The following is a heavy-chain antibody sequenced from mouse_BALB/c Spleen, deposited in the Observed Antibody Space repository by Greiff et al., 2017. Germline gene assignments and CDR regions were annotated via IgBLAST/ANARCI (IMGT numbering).Heavy chain of an antibody. Sequence: EVHLVESGAELVKPGASVKLSCTASGFNIKDTYMHWVKQRPEQGLEWIGRIDPANGNTKYDPKFQGKATITADTSSNTAYLQLSSLTSEDTAVYYCASLTGTFYAMDYWGQGTSVTVSS. CDR2: IDPANGNT. D-gene: IGHD4-1*01. CDR3: ASLTGTFYAMDY. J-gene: IGHJ4*01. CDR1: GFNIKDTY. V-gene: IGHV14-3*02.